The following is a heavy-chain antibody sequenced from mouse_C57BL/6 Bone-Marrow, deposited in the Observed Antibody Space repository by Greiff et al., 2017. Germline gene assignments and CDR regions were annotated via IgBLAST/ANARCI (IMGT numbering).Heavy chain of an antibody. V-gene: IGHV5-17*01. CDR3: ARATGWFAY. CDR2: ISSGSSTF. D-gene: IGHD4-1*01. J-gene: IGHJ3*01. Sequence: EVHLVESGGGLVKPGGSLKLSCAASGFTFSDYGMHWVRQAPEKGLEWVAYISSGSSTFYSAYTVKGRFPISRYNAKNTLLLQMSGLRSGDTAMYYCARATGWFAYWGQGTLVTVSA. CDR1: GFTFSDYG.